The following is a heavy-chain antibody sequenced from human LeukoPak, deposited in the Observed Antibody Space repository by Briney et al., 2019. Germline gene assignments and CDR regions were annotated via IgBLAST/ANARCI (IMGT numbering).Heavy chain of an antibody. Sequence: GGSLRLSCAASGFTVSSNYMSWVRQAPGKGLEWVSVIYSGGSTYYADSVKGRFTISRDNSKNTLYLQMNSLRAEDTAVYYCAKCDFDLYMDVWGKGTTVTVSS. D-gene: IGHD3-9*01. CDR3: AKCDFDLYMDV. CDR1: GFTVSSNY. J-gene: IGHJ6*03. CDR2: IYSGGST. V-gene: IGHV3-53*01.